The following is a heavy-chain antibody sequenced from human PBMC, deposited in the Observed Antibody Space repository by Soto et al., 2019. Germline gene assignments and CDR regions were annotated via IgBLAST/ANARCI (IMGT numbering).Heavy chain of an antibody. V-gene: IGHV1-18*01. D-gene: IGHD6-19*01. CDR3: ARRGSGLVDF. CDR1: GYTFTSYG. CDR2: ISIYNGHT. Sequence: GASVKVSCKASGYTFTSYGITWVRQAPGQGLEWMGWISIYNGHTEYAQKFQGRVTMTTDTSTRTAYMELRSLRFDDTALYYCARRGSGLVDFWGQGTSVTV. J-gene: IGHJ4*02.